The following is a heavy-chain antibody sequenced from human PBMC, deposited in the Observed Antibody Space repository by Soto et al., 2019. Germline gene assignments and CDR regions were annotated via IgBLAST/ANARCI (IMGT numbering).Heavy chain of an antibody. CDR2: IYYSGST. V-gene: IGHV4-59*08. J-gene: IGHJ4*02. CDR3: ARSGYRSSWYDY. CDR1: GGSISSYY. D-gene: IGHD6-13*01. Sequence: SETLSLTCTVSGGSISSYYWSWIRQPPGRGLEWIGYIYYSGSTNYNPSLKSRVTISVDTSKNQFSLKLSSVTAADTAVYYCARSGYRSSWYDYWGQGTLVTVSS.